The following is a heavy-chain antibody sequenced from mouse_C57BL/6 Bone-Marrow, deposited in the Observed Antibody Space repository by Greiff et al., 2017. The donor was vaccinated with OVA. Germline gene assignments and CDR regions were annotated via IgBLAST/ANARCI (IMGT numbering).Heavy chain of an antibody. V-gene: IGHV5-4*01. CDR3: AREPTTDYYAMDY. D-gene: IGHD1-1*01. CDR2: ISDGGSYT. CDR1: GFTFSSYA. Sequence: EVKLVESGGGLVKPGGSLKLSCAASGFTFSSYAMSWVRQTPEKRLEWVATISDGGSYTYYPDNVKGRFTISRDNAKNNLYLQMSHLKSEDTAMYYCAREPTTDYYAMDYWGQGTSVTVSS. J-gene: IGHJ4*01.